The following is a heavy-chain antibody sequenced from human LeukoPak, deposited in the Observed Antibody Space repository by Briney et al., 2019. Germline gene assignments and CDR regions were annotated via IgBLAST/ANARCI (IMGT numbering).Heavy chain of an antibody. Sequence: PGGSLRLSCAASGFTFGDYAINWVRQVPGKGLEWVATINWGGVVSYYADSVKGRFTISRDNSKTTLYRQMNSLRGEDTAVYYCAKDFRRVVRGVTNQGTDAFDIWGQGTMVTVSS. J-gene: IGHJ3*02. D-gene: IGHD3-10*01. CDR3: AKDFRRVVRGVTNQGTDAFDI. V-gene: IGHV3-23*01. CDR1: GFTFGDYA. CDR2: INWGGVVS.